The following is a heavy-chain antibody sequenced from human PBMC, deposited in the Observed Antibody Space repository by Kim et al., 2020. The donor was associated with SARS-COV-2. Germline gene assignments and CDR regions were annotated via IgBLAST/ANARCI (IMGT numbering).Heavy chain of an antibody. CDR2: INPSGGGT. J-gene: IGHJ4*02. Sequence: ASVKVSCEASGYSFTSYYMHWVRQAPGQGLEWMGIINPSGGGTSYAQKFQGRVTMTRDTSTSTVYMELSSLRSEDTAVYYCARAPAAAGNDYWGQGTLVTVSS. V-gene: IGHV1-46*01. CDR3: ARAPAAAGNDY. D-gene: IGHD6-13*01. CDR1: GYSFTSYY.